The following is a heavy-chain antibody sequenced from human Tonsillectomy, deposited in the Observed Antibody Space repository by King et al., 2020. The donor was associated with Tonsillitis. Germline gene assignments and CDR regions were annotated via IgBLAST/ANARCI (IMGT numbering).Heavy chain of an antibody. V-gene: IGHV3-9*01. J-gene: IGHJ3*02. CDR3: AKDTHASGSYSAFDI. D-gene: IGHD1-26*01. Sequence: VQLVESGGGLVQPGRSLRLSCAASGFTFDDYAMHWVRQAPGKGLEWVSGISWNSGSIGYADSVKGRFTISRDNAKNSLYLQMNSLRAEDTALYYCAKDTHASGSYSAFDIWGQGTMVTVSS. CDR2: ISWNSGSI. CDR1: GFTFDDYA.